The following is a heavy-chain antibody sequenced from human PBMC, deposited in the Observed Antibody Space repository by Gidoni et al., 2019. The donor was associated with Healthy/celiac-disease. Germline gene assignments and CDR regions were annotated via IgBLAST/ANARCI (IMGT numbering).Heavy chain of an antibody. D-gene: IGHD2-2*01. CDR2: IWYDGSNK. Sequence: QVQLVESGGGVVQPGRSLRLSCAASGCTFSSYGMHWVRQAPGKGLEWVAVIWYDGSNKYYADSVKGRFTISRDNSKNTLYLQMNSLRAEDTAVYYCAREYCSSTSCKYGMDVWGQGTTVTVSS. J-gene: IGHJ6*02. CDR1: GCTFSSYG. V-gene: IGHV3-33*01. CDR3: AREYCSSTSCKYGMDV.